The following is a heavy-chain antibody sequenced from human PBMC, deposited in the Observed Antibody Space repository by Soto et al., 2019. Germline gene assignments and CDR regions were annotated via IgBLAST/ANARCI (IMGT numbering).Heavy chain of an antibody. Sequence: PSETLSLTGTDSGGSISSGGYYWSWIRQHPGKGLEWIGYIYYTGSTYYNPSLKSRLTISVDTSKNQFSLNLSSVTAADTAVYYCAGAGNLGYWYFDLWGRGTLVTVSS. CDR2: IYYTGST. V-gene: IGHV4-31*03. CDR3: AGAGNLGYWYFDL. J-gene: IGHJ2*01. D-gene: IGHD3-10*01. CDR1: GGSISSGGYY.